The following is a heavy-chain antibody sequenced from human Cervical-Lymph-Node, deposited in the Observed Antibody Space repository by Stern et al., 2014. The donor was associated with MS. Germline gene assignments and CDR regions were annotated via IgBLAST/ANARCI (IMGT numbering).Heavy chain of an antibody. V-gene: IGHV3-74*02. J-gene: IGHJ6*02. Sequence: VQLVESGGGVVQPGGSLRLSCVGSGFTFSSQWMHWVRQAPGKGLVWVSRINSDGSSTTYADSVKGRFTISRDNAKKTLYLQMDSLRAEDTAVYYCARSNYGMDVWGQGTTVTVSS. CDR3: ARSNYGMDV. CDR1: GFTFSSQW. CDR2: INSDGSST. D-gene: IGHD2-8*01.